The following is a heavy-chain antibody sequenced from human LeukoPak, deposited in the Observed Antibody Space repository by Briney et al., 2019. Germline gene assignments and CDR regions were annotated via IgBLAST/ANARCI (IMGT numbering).Heavy chain of an antibody. CDR2: ISGDGGST. V-gene: IGHV3-43*02. Sequence: GGSLRLSCAASGCTFDDYARHWIRQAPGKGLEWVSLISGDGGSTYYADSVKGRFTISRDNSKNSLYLQMNSLRTEDTALYYCAKGAELRWLQSNFDYWGQGTLVTVSS. CDR1: GCTFDDYA. CDR3: AKGAELRWLQSNFDY. D-gene: IGHD5-24*01. J-gene: IGHJ4*02.